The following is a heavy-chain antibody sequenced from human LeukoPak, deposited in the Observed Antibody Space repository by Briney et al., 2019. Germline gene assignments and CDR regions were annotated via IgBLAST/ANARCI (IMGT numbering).Heavy chain of an antibody. CDR3: ARDHLAVRGDY. Sequence: ASVKVSCKASGYSFTSNYIHWVRQAPGQGLEWMGMIYPRDGSTSYAQKFQGRVTVTRDTSTSTVHMELSGLRSEDTAVYYCARDHLAVRGDYWGQGTLVTVSS. J-gene: IGHJ4*02. CDR2: IYPRDGST. CDR1: GYSFTSNY. V-gene: IGHV1-46*01. D-gene: IGHD6-19*01.